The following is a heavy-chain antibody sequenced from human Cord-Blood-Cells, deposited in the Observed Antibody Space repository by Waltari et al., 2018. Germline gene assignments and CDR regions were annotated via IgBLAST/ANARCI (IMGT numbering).Heavy chain of an antibody. D-gene: IGHD3-10*01. Sequence: QVQLVQSGAEVKKPGASVKVSCKASGYTFTVYYMHWVRQAPGQGLGWMGWNNPNRGGKNYAKKFQGRVTMTRDTSISTAYMELSRLRSDDTAVYYCARDPFTMVRGVIIDYWGQGTLVTVSS. V-gene: IGHV1-2*02. CDR2: NNPNRGGK. J-gene: IGHJ4*02. CDR1: GYTFTVYY. CDR3: ARDPFTMVRGVIIDY.